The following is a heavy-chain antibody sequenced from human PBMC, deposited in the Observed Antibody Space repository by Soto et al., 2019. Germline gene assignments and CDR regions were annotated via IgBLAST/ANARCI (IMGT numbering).Heavy chain of an antibody. Sequence: EVQLVESGGGLVQPGGSLRLSCAGSGFTFSSYWMHWVRQTPGEGLVWVSRISHDGSRTSYADSVKGRFTISRDNAENTLYLQMNSLRAEDTAVYYCARVGQGQYYFDYWGQGTLVTVSS. CDR1: GFTFSSYW. V-gene: IGHV3-74*01. CDR2: ISHDGSRT. J-gene: IGHJ4*02. CDR3: ARVGQGQYYFDY.